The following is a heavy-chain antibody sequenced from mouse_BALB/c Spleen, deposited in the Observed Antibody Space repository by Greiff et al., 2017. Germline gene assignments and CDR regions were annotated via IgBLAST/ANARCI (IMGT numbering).Heavy chain of an antibody. V-gene: IGHV1-87*01. CDR2: IYPGDGDT. Sequence: QVQLQQSGAELARPGASVKLSCKASGYTFTSYWMQWVKQRPGQGLEWIGAIYPGDGDTRYTQKFKGKATLTADKSSSTAYMQLSSPTSEDSAVYYCARRYGNYYAMDYWGQGTSVTVSS. CDR1: GYTFTSYW. CDR3: ARRYGNYYAMDY. J-gene: IGHJ4*01. D-gene: IGHD2-1*01.